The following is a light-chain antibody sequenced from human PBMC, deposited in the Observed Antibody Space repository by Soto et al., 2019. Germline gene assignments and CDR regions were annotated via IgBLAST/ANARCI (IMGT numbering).Light chain of an antibody. J-gene: IGKJ4*01. V-gene: IGKV1-9*01. Sequence: DVQVTQSPSSLSASVGDRVTITCRASQDIAIYLAWYQQKPGEAPKLLIYAASTLYGGVXSRFRGSGSGTDFALTITSLQAEDFATYYCQQLRMYPSTFGGGTKVDIK. CDR1: QDIAIY. CDR3: QQLRMYPST. CDR2: AAS.